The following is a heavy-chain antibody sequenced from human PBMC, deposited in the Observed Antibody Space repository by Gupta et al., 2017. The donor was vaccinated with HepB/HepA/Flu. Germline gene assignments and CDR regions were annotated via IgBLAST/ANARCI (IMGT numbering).Heavy chain of an antibody. D-gene: IGHD1-26*01. CDR1: GGSISSSSYY. V-gene: IGHV4-39*01. CDR2: IYYSGST. Sequence: QLQLQESGPGLVKPSETLSLTCTVSGGSISSSSYYWGWIRQPPGKGLEWIGSIYYSGSTYYNPSLKSRVTISVDTSKNQFSLKLSSVTAADTAVYYCARHRQRSGSLPARPLDYWGQGTLVTVSS. J-gene: IGHJ4*02. CDR3: ARHRQRSGSLPARPLDY.